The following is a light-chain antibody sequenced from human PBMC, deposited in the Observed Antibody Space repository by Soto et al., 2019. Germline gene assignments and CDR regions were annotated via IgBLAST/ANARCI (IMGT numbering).Light chain of an antibody. V-gene: IGLV2-8*01. CDR3: ISSAGNHNLV. CDR2: EVN. Sequence: QSVLTQPPSASGSPGQSVTISCTGTSSDVGAYIYVSWYQQHPGTAPKLIIYEVNKRPSGVPDRFSGSRSGNTASLTVSGLQPEDAAGYYCISSAGNHNLVFGGGTKVTVL. CDR1: SSDVGAYIY. J-gene: IGLJ2*01.